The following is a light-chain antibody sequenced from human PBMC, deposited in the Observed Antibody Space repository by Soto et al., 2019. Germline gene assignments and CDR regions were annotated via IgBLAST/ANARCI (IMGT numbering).Light chain of an antibody. J-gene: IGKJ1*01. CDR1: QAISND. V-gene: IGKV1-9*01. CDR2: AAS. CDR3: QQYNSQST. Sequence: IQLTQSPSFLSASVGDTVTITCRASQAISNDLAWYQQKPGKAPELLIYAASTLQSGVPSRFRGSGSGTDIPLTIAILQPDDFATYCCQQYNSQSTFGEGTKVDIK.